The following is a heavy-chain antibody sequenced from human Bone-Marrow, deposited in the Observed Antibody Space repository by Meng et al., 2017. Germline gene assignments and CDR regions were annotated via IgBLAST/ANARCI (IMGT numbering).Heavy chain of an antibody. CDR3: ARRVNGGKAFDY. J-gene: IGHJ4*02. Sequence: GGSLRLSCKGSGYSFTSYWIGWVRQMPGKGLEWMGIIYPSDSDTRYSPSFQGQVTISADKSISTAYLQWSSLRASDTAIYYCARRVNGGKAFDYWGQGTLVTVSS. V-gene: IGHV5-51*01. CDR2: IYPSDSDT. CDR1: GYSFTSYW. D-gene: IGHD4-23*01.